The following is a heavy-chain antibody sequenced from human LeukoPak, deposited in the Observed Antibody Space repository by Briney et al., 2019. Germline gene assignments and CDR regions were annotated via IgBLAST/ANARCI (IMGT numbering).Heavy chain of an antibody. CDR1: GGTFSSYA. V-gene: IGHV1-69*06. J-gene: IGHJ4*02. CDR3: ARVGRGSPDFVG. D-gene: IGHD2-21*01. Sequence: ASVKVSCKASGGTFSSYAISWVRQAPGQGLEWMGGIIPIFGTANYAQKFQGRVTITADKSTSTAYMELSSLRSEDTAVYYCARVGRGSPDFVGWGQGTLVTVSS. CDR2: IIPIFGTA.